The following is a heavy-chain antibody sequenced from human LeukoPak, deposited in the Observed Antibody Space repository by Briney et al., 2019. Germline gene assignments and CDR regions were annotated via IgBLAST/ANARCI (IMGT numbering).Heavy chain of an antibody. V-gene: IGHV3-23*01. Sequence: GGSLRLSCAASGFTFSSSAMSWVRQAPGKGLEWVSAISNNGGYTYYADSVQGRLTISRDNSKSTLCLQMNSLRAEDTAVYYCAKQLGYCSDGSCYFPYWGQGTLVTVSS. D-gene: IGHD2-15*01. CDR2: ISNNGGYT. J-gene: IGHJ4*02. CDR3: AKQLGYCSDGSCYFPY. CDR1: GFTFSSSA.